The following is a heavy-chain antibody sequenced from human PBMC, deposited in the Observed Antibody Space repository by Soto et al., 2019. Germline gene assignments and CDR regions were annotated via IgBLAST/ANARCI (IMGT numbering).Heavy chain of an antibody. Sequence: SVKVSCKASGGTFSSYAISWVRQAPGQGLEWMGGIIPIFGTANYAQKFQGRVTITADESTSTDYMELSSLRSEDTAVYYCARDPPSEWELLGYYYGMDVWGQGTTVTVSS. J-gene: IGHJ6*02. CDR1: GGTFSSYA. CDR3: ARDPPSEWELLGYYYGMDV. V-gene: IGHV1-69*13. D-gene: IGHD1-26*01. CDR2: IIPIFGTA.